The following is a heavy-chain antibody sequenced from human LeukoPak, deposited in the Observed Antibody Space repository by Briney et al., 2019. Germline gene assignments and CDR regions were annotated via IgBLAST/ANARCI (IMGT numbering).Heavy chain of an antibody. CDR3: AREQRPYGMDV. Sequence: GGSLRLSCAASGFTVSSNYMSCVRQAPGKGLEWVSVIYSGGSTYYADSVKGRFTISRDNSKNTLYLQMNSLRAEDTAVYYCAREQRPYGMDVWGQGTTVTVSS. V-gene: IGHV3-53*01. D-gene: IGHD6-25*01. CDR2: IYSGGST. J-gene: IGHJ6*02. CDR1: GFTVSSNY.